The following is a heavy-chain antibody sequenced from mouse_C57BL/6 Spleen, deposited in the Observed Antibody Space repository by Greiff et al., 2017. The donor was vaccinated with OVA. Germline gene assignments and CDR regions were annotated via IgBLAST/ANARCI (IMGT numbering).Heavy chain of an antibody. J-gene: IGHJ2*01. V-gene: IGHV1-50*01. Sequence: VQLQQPGAELVKPGASAKLSCKASGYTFTSYWMQWVKQRPGQGLEWIGEIDPSDSYTNYNQKFKGKATLTVDTSSSTAYMQLSSLTSEDSAVYYCASNWEYYFDYWGQGTTLTVSS. D-gene: IGHD4-1*01. CDR2: IDPSDSYT. CDR1: GYTFTSYW. CDR3: ASNWEYYFDY.